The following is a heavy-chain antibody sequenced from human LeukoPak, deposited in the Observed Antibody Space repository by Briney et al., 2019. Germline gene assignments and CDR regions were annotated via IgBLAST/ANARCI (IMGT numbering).Heavy chain of an antibody. V-gene: IGHV4-34*01. D-gene: IGHD6-19*01. Sequence: SETLSLTCAVYGGSFSGYYWSWIRQPPGKGLEWIGEINHSGSTNYNPSLKSRVTISVDTSKNQFSLKLSSVTAADTAVYYCARDFDSIAVAQVWGQGTLVTVSS. CDR3: ARDFDSIAVAQV. CDR2: INHSGST. CDR1: GGSFSGYY. J-gene: IGHJ4*02.